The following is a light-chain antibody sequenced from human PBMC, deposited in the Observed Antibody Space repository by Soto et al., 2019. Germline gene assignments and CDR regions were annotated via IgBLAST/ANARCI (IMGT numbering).Light chain of an antibody. Sequence: DIQMTQSPSTLSASVGDRFTITWRASQSISNSLAWYQQKPGKAPKLLIYKASTLKSGVPSRFSGSGSGTEFTLTISSLQPDDFATYYCQHYNSYSEAFGQGTKVDIK. J-gene: IGKJ1*01. CDR2: KAS. CDR1: QSISNS. V-gene: IGKV1-5*03. CDR3: QHYNSYSEA.